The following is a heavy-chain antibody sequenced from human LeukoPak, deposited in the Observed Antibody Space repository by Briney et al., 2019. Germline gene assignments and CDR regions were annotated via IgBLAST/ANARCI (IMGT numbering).Heavy chain of an antibody. CDR2: ISYDGSNK. D-gene: IGHD3-10*01. CDR3: ARGYYYGSGSYSFVGI. Sequence: PGGSLRLSCAASGFTFSSYGMHWVRQAPGKGLEWVAVISYDGSNKYHADSVKGRFTISRDNSKNTLYLQMNSLRAEDTAVYYCARGYYYGSGSYSFVGIWGQGTLVTVSS. J-gene: IGHJ4*02. CDR1: GFTFSSYG. V-gene: IGHV3-30*03.